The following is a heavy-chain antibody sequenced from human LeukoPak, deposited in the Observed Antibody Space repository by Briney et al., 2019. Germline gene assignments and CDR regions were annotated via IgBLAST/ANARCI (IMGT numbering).Heavy chain of an antibody. Sequence: ASVKVSCTASGYTFTGNYMHWVRQAPGQGLEWMGWIYPNSGGTKYALKFQGRVTMTRDTSISTAYLDLSSLTSDDTAVYFCVAVTYSNYDDFDYWGQGTLVTVSS. CDR3: VAVTYSNYDDFDY. CDR1: GYTFTGNY. CDR2: IYPNSGGT. D-gene: IGHD4-4*01. V-gene: IGHV1-2*02. J-gene: IGHJ4*02.